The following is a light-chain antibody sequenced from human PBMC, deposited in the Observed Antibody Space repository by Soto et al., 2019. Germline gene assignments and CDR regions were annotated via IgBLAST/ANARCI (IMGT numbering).Light chain of an antibody. CDR1: SSDVGGYNY. Sequence: QSALNQPASVSGSPGQSITISCTGTSSDVGGYNYVSWYQQNPGKAPKLMIYDVSNRPSGVSNRFSGSKSGNTASLTISGLQAEDEADYYCTSYTSSSTPYAFGGGTKVTVL. CDR3: TSYTSSSTPYA. J-gene: IGLJ1*01. CDR2: DVS. V-gene: IGLV2-14*01.